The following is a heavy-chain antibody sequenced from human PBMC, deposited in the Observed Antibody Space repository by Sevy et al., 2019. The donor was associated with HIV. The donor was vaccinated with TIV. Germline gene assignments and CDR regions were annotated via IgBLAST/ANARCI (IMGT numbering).Heavy chain of an antibody. CDR2: LSFGCGKI. CDR3: ARVGFTIPHDY. V-gene: IGHV3-23*01. D-gene: IGHD3-3*01. Sequence: GGSLRLSCAVSGFNFNIYSMSWVRQAPGKGLEWVSNLSFGCGKINYADSVKGRFNISRDDSNNTLYLQMNSLGAEDTAVYFCARVGFTIPHDYWGQGTLVTVSS. J-gene: IGHJ4*02. CDR1: GFNFNIYS.